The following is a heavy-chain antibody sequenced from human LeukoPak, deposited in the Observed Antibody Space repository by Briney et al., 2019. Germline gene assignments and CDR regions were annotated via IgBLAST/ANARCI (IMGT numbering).Heavy chain of an antibody. D-gene: IGHD3-16*01. CDR2: IKHDESEK. CDR3: TRRLDD. J-gene: IGHJ4*02. Sequence: GGSLRLSCTASGFTFGFTFRSFWMSWVRQAPGKGLEWVANIKHDESEKNYLDSVKGRFTISRDNAQNSLYLQMNGLRVEDTAVYYCTRRLDDWGQGTLVTVSS. CDR1: GFTFGFTFRSFW. V-gene: IGHV3-7*01.